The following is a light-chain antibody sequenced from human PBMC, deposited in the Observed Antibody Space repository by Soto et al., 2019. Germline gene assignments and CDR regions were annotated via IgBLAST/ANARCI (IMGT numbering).Light chain of an antibody. CDR2: GAS. CDR3: QQYNNWPRT. Sequence: MSQSPATVSLPQGERATLSCRARESVSSNLAWYQQKPGQAPRLLIYGASTRATGIPARFSGSGSGTEFTLTISSLQSEDFAVYYCQQYNNWPRTFGQGTKVDVK. V-gene: IGKV3-15*01. CDR1: ESVSSN. J-gene: IGKJ1*01.